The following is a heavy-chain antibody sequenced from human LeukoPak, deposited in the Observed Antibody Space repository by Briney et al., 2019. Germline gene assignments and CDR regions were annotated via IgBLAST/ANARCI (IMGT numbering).Heavy chain of an antibody. D-gene: IGHD3-10*01. CDR2: ISSASLAI. J-gene: IGHJ5*02. Sequence: PGGSLRLSCAASGLTFSSFSMSWVRQAPGKGLEWVSYISSASLAIYYADSVKGRFTISRDNAKDSLYLQMNSLRAEDTAVYYCARSGHYGAGSYYSLNGFDPWGQGTLVTVSS. V-gene: IGHV3-48*01. CDR1: GLTFSSFS. CDR3: ARSGHYGAGSYYSLNGFDP.